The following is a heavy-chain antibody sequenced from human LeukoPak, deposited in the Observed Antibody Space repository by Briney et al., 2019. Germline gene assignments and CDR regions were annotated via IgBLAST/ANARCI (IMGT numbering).Heavy chain of an antibody. CDR2: GLYTGNT. J-gene: IGHJ4*02. Sequence: TSETLSLTCSVSGGSIAVNHYCWGWIRQPPGKGLEWIGSGLYTGNTYSNPSLRSRVTISVDTSKNEFSLKMNSVTTADTAAYYCAREHRSSKYFDSWGQGALMIVSS. CDR1: GGSIAVNHYC. V-gene: IGHV4-39*02. CDR3: AREHRSSKYFDS. D-gene: IGHD6-6*01.